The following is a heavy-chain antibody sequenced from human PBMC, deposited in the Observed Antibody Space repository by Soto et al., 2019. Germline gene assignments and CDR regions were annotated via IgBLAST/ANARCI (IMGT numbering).Heavy chain of an antibody. CDR1: GGTFSSYA. CDR3: ARESDGSGGSCYYYYGMDV. CDR2: IIPIFGTA. J-gene: IGHJ6*02. D-gene: IGHD2-15*01. Sequence: QVQLVQSGAEVKKPGSSVKVSCKASGGTFSSYAISWVRQAPGQGLEWMGGIIPIFGTANYAQKCQGRVTITAAESTSTAYMELRSLRSEDTAVYYCARESDGSGGSCYYYYGMDVWGQGTTVTVSS. V-gene: IGHV1-69*01.